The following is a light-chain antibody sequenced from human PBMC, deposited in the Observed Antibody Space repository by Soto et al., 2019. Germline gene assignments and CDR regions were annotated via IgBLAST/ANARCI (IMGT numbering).Light chain of an antibody. V-gene: IGLV1-40*01. CDR2: GNS. Sequence: QSVLTQPPSVSGAPGQRVTISCTGSSSNIGAGYDVHWYQQLPGTAPKLLISGNSNRPSGVPDRFSGSKSGTSASLAITGLQADDEADDYCQSYDSSLSVVFGGGTKLTVL. CDR3: QSYDSSLSVV. CDR1: SSNIGAGYD. J-gene: IGLJ2*01.